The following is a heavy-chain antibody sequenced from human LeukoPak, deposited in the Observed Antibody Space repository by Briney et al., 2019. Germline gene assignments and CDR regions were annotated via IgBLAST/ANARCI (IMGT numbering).Heavy chain of an antibody. D-gene: IGHD4-17*01. CDR3: ARAGTVTDEDAFDI. V-gene: IGHV1-18*01. CDR1: GYTFTSYG. Sequence: ASVKVSCKASGYTFTSYGISWVRQAPGQGLEWMGWISAYNGNTNYAQKLQGRVTITTDESTSTAYMELSSLRSEDTAVYYCARAGTVTDEDAFDIWGQGTMVTVSS. CDR2: ISAYNGNT. J-gene: IGHJ3*02.